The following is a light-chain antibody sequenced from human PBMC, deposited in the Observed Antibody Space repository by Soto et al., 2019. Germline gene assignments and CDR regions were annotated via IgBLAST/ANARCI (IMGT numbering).Light chain of an antibody. Sequence: QSILTQSPSASGTPGQRVTISCSGSSSNIGSNIVNWYQHLPGMAPKLLIDTNNQRPSGVPDRFSGSKSGTSASLAISGLQSEDEADYYCATWDDSLNGVLIGGGTKVTVL. V-gene: IGLV1-44*01. CDR2: TNN. J-gene: IGLJ2*01. CDR3: ATWDDSLNGVL. CDR1: SSNIGSNI.